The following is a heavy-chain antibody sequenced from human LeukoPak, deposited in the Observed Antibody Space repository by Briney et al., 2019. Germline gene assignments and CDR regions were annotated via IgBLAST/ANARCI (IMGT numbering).Heavy chain of an antibody. D-gene: IGHD5-18*01. V-gene: IGHV1-18*01. J-gene: IGHJ4*02. CDR2: ISAYNGNT. Sequence: GASVKVSCKASGYTFTSYGINWVRQAPGQGLEWMGWISAYNGNTNYAQKLQGRVSMSTDTSTSTAYMELRSLRSDDTAVYYCARVDTAMETLFDYWGQGTLVTVSS. CDR1: GYTFTSYG. CDR3: ARVDTAMETLFDY.